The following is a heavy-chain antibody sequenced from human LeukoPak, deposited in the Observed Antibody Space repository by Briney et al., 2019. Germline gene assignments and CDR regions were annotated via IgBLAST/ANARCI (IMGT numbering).Heavy chain of an antibody. CDR1: GFTFSSYA. V-gene: IGHV3-23*01. CDR3: AKDDCSGGSCPLDY. Sequence: GGSPRLSCAASGFTFSSYAMHWVRQAPGKGLEWVSAISGSGGSTYYADSVKGRFTISRDNSKNTLYLQMNSLRAEDTAVYYCAKDDCSGGSCPLDYWGQGTLVTVSS. D-gene: IGHD2-15*01. J-gene: IGHJ4*02. CDR2: ISGSGGST.